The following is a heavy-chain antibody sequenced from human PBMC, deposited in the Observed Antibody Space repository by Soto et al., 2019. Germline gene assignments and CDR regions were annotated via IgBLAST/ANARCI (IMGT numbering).Heavy chain of an antibody. Sequence: QVQLQESGPGLVKPSQTLSLTCTVSGGSISSGGYYWSWIRQHPGKGLEWIGYIYYSGSTYYNPSRKSRVTISVDPSKNQFSLKLSSVTAADTAVYYCARGTAIAAAGTHYFDYWGQGTLVTVSS. V-gene: IGHV4-31*03. CDR1: GGSISSGGYY. CDR3: ARGTAIAAAGTHYFDY. D-gene: IGHD6-13*01. J-gene: IGHJ4*02. CDR2: IYYSGST.